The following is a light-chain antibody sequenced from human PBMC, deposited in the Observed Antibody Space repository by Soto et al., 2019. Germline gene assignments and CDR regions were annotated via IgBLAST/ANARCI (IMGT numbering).Light chain of an antibody. J-gene: IGKJ1*01. CDR1: QSLRRW. Sequence: IQLTQSPSTLSASVGERATLSYRASQSLRRWLAWYRPKPGKARKLLIFPASSLQSGVPSRFSGSRSGPDFTLTISSLQPEDFATYDCQQSYSSHPTFGQGTKV. CDR3: QQSYSSHPT. CDR2: PAS. V-gene: IGKV1-39*01.